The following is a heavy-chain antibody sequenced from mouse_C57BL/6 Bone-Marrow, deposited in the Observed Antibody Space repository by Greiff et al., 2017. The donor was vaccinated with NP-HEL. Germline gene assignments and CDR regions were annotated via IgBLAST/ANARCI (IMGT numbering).Heavy chain of an antibody. J-gene: IGHJ4*01. CDR3: TRDQPYYYGSTLYAMDY. CDR2: LSSGGDYI. Sequence: EVMLVESGEGLVKPGGSLKLSCAASGFTFSSYAMSWVRQTPEKRLEWVAYLSSGGDYIYYADTVKGRFTISRDNARNTLYLQMSSLKSEDTAMYYCTRDQPYYYGSTLYAMDYWGQGTSVTVSS. D-gene: IGHD1-1*01. V-gene: IGHV5-9-1*02. CDR1: GFTFSSYA.